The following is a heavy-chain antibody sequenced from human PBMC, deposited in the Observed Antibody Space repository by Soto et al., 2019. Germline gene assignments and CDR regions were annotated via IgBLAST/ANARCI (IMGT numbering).Heavy chain of an antibody. V-gene: IGHV3-23*01. CDR3: TKFCSSTTCQIDS. Sequence: PGGSLRLSCAASGFTFRSYAMSWVRQAPGKGLEWVSVISGSDGSAYYADSVKGRFTISRDNSKNTLYLQMNSLRAEDTAIYYCTKFCSSTTCQIDSWGQGTPVTVSS. D-gene: IGHD2-2*01. J-gene: IGHJ4*02. CDR2: ISGSDGSA. CDR1: GFTFRSYA.